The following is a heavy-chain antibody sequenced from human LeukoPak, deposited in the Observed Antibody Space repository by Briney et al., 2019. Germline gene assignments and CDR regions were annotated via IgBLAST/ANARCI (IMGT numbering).Heavy chain of an antibody. D-gene: IGHD6-19*01. Sequence: PSETLSLTCAVYGGSFSGYYWSWIRQPPGKGLEWIGEINHSGSTNYNPSLKSRVTISVDTSKNQFSLKLSSETAADTAVYYCARIKDQYSSGFDYWGQGTLVTVSS. CDR1: GGSFSGYY. CDR3: ARIKDQYSSGFDY. J-gene: IGHJ4*02. CDR2: INHSGST. V-gene: IGHV4-34*01.